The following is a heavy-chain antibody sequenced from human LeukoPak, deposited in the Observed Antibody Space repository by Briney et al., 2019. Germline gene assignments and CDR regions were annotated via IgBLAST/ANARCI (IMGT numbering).Heavy chain of an antibody. CDR3: ARVPELLWFGELFFDY. CDR1: GFIFRDYV. CDR2: IWRTGDWT. J-gene: IGHJ4*02. D-gene: IGHD3-10*01. Sequence: PGGSLRLSCTASGFIFRDYVMSWVRQAPGKGPEWVAAIWRTGDWTHYVDSVKGRFTIPRDNSKNTLYLQMNSLRAEDTAVYYCARVPELLWFGELFFDYWGQGTLVTVSS. V-gene: IGHV3-23*05.